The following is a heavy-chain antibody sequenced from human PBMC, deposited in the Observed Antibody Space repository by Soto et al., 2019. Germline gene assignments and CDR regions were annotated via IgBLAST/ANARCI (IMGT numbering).Heavy chain of an antibody. V-gene: IGHV3-64D*06. CDR3: QAYNWNDGRVY. CDR1: GFTFRSYA. Sequence: GGSLRLSCSASGFTFRSYAMHWVRQAPGKGLEYVSAISSNGGSTYYADSVKGRFTISRDNSKNTLYLQMSSLRAEDTAVYYCQAYNWNDGRVYWGQGTLVTVSS. D-gene: IGHD1-1*01. J-gene: IGHJ4*02. CDR2: ISSNGGST.